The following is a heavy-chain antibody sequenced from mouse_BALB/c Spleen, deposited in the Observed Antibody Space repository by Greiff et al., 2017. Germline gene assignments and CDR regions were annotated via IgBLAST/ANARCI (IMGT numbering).Heavy chain of an antibody. CDR3: ARGGYLPYFDY. Sequence: EVQLQQSGAELVKPGASVKLSCTASGFNIKDTYMPWVKQRPEQGLEWIGRIDPANGNTKYDPKFQGKATITADTSSNTAYLQLSSLTSEDTAVYYCARGGYLPYFDYWGQGTTLTVSS. CDR2: IDPANGNT. D-gene: IGHD2-2*01. J-gene: IGHJ2*01. CDR1: GFNIKDTY. V-gene: IGHV14-3*02.